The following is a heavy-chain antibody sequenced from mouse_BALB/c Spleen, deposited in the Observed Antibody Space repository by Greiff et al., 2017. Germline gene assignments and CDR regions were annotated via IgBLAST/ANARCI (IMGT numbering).Heavy chain of an antibody. J-gene: IGHJ4*01. Sequence: QVQLKESGAELVRPGSSVKISCKASGYAFSSYWMNWVKQRPGQGLEWIGQIYPGDGDTNYNGKFKGKATLTADKSSSTAYMQLSSLTSEDSAVYFCARYDDYAMDYWGQGTSVTVSS. D-gene: IGHD2-14*01. CDR3: ARYDDYAMDY. V-gene: IGHV1-80*01. CDR2: IYPGDGDT. CDR1: GYAFSSYW.